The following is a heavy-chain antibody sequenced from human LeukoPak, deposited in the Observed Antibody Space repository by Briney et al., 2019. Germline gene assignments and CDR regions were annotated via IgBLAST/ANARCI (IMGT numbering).Heavy chain of an antibody. D-gene: IGHD3-16*01. Sequence: KPSETLSLTCTVSGGSISSYYWSWIRQPPGKGLEWIGYIYYSGSTNYNPSLKSRVTISVDTSKNQFSLKLSSVTAADTAVYYCARELGGPDYYYYYMDVWGKGTMVTVSS. CDR2: IYYSGST. CDR1: GGSISSYY. J-gene: IGHJ6*03. CDR3: ARELGGPDYYYYYMDV. V-gene: IGHV4-59*01.